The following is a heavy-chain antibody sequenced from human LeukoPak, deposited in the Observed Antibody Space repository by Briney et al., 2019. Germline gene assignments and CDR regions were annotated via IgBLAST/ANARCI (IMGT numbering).Heavy chain of an antibody. Sequence: SETLSLTCTVSGYSISSDYYWGWIRQPPGKGLEWIGRIYFRGSTNYNPSLKSRVTISIDTSKNQFSLNVSSVTAADTAVYYCARIGLGELSFLPEEAFDIWGQGTMVTVSS. CDR1: GYSISSDYY. CDR3: ARIGLGELSFLPEEAFDI. D-gene: IGHD3-16*02. CDR2: IYFRGST. J-gene: IGHJ3*02. V-gene: IGHV4-38-2*02.